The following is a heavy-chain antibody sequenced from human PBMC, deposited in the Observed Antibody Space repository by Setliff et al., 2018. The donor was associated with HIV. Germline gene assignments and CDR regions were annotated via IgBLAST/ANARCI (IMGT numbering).Heavy chain of an antibody. V-gene: IGHV4-39*07. J-gene: IGHJ3*01. CDR2: IHYNDGKT. CDR1: GDSITNSMHY. D-gene: IGHD3-3*01. Sequence: PSETLSLTCTVSGDSITNSMHYWSWIRQPPGKGLEFIGSIHYNDGKTYYNAALRSRVTISADTSKNQFSLKLTSVTAADTAVYYCAKEGGLYFGMLIHDAIDLWGQGTMVTVSS. CDR3: AKEGGLYFGMLIHDAIDL.